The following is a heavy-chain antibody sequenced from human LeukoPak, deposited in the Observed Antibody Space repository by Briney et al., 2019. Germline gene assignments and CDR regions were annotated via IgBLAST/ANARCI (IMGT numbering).Heavy chain of an antibody. J-gene: IGHJ4*02. CDR1: GGSISSYY. CDR3: ASSPRVPGLGYY. CDR2: IYTSGST. D-gene: IGHD5-12*01. Sequence: SETLSLTCTVSGGSISSYYWSWIRQPAGKGLEWIGRIYTSGSTNYNPSLKSRVTMSVDTSKNQFSLKLSSVTAADTAVYYCASSPRVPGLGYYWGQGTLVTVSS. V-gene: IGHV4-4*07.